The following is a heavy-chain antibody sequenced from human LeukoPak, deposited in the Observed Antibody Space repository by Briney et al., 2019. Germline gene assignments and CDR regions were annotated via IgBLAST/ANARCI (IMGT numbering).Heavy chain of an antibody. CDR2: ISYSGSST. V-gene: IGHV3-23*01. J-gene: IGHJ2*01. Sequence: GGSLRLSCAASGSTFSSYAMSWVRQAPGVGLEWVSAISYSGSSTYYADSVKGRFTISRDNSKNTLYLQMSGLRAEDTAVYYCAKGQAADWYFDLWGRGTLVTVSS. D-gene: IGHD2-15*01. CDR3: AKGQAADWYFDL. CDR1: GSTFSSYA.